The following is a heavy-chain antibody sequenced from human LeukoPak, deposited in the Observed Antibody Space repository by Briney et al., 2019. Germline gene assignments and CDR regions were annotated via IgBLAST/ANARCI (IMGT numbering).Heavy chain of an antibody. CDR2: ISAYNGNT. J-gene: IGHJ4*02. D-gene: IGHD2-15*01. CDR1: GYTFTSYG. CDR3: ARDLLFDIVVVVAATPESDYFDY. Sequence: GASVKVSCKASGYTFTSYGIGWVRQAPGQGLEWMGWISAYNGNTNYAQKLQGRVTMTTDTSTSTAYMELRSLRSDDTAVYYCARDLLFDIVVVVAATPESDYFDYWGQGTLVTVSS. V-gene: IGHV1-18*01.